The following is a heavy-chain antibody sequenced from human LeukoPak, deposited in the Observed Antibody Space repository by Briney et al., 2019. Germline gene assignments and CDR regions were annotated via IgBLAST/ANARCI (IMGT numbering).Heavy chain of an antibody. CDR3: ARGTERASWFDP. J-gene: IGHJ5*02. V-gene: IGHV4-30-2*01. CDR1: GGSISSGGYS. CDR2: IYHSGST. D-gene: IGHD1-1*01. Sequence: SETLSLTCAVSGGSISSGGYSWSWIRQPPGKGLEWIGYIYHSGSTYYSPSLKTRVTISVDRSKNQFSLKLSSVAAPDTAVYYCARGTERASWFDPWGQGTLVTVSS.